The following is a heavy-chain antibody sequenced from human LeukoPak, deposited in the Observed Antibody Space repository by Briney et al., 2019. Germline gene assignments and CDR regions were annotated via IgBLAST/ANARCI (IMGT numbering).Heavy chain of an antibody. CDR3: ARDNSSGSLFDI. J-gene: IGHJ3*02. Sequence: GGSLRLSCAASGFTLTNYAMSWVRQAPGKGLEWVAVISYDGSNKYYADSVKGRFTISRDNSKNTLYLQMNSLRAEDTAVYYCARDNSSGSLFDIWGQGTMVTVSS. CDR1: GFTLTNYA. D-gene: IGHD3-22*01. V-gene: IGHV3-30-3*01. CDR2: ISYDGSNK.